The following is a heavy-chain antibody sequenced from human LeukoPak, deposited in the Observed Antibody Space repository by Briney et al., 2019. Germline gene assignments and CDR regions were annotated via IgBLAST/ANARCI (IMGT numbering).Heavy chain of an antibody. D-gene: IGHD1-26*01. Sequence: SETLSLTCGVSGGSISSTNWWSWVRQPPGQGLEWIGEISLTGQTNYNPSLNGRVTMSLDESRNQLSLKLTSVTAADTAIYYCSRESGAFSPFGYWGQGTLVIVPP. J-gene: IGHJ4*02. CDR1: GGSISSTNW. CDR3: SRESGAFSPFGY. V-gene: IGHV4/OR15-8*02. CDR2: ISLTGQT.